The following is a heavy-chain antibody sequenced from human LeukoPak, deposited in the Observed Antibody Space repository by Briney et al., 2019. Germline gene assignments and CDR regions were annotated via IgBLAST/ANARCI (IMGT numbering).Heavy chain of an antibody. J-gene: IGHJ4*02. Sequence: SETLSLTCTVSGGSISSGGYYWTWIRQHPGKGLEWIGYIYSSGTTYYNPSLKSRVSISVDTSKNQFSLKLSSVTAAGTAVYYCARVGNSGYGYSDCWGQGTLVTVSS. V-gene: IGHV4-31*03. CDR3: ARVGNSGYGYSDC. D-gene: IGHD5-12*01. CDR1: GGSISSGGYY. CDR2: IYSSGTT.